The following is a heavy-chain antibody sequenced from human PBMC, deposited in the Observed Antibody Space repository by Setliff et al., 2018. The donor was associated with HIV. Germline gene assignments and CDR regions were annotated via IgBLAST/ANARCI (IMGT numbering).Heavy chain of an antibody. D-gene: IGHD3-22*01. V-gene: IGHV4-59*01. CDR1: GGSISNYY. CDR3: ARDKGDSSGLTYFYMDV. J-gene: IGHJ6*03. Sequence: SETLSLTCTVSGGSISNYYWSWIRQSPGKGLEWIGYISNTGNTKYNPSLKSRVTIAGDTSKNQFSVRLTSVTAADTAVYFCARDKGDSSGLTYFYMDVWGKGTTVTVSS. CDR2: ISNTGNT.